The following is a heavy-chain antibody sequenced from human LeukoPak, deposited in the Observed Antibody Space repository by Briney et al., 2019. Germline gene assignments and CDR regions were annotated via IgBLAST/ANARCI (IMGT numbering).Heavy chain of an antibody. V-gene: IGHV3-13*01. CDR3: ARAVRGGGYYYYYYMDV. J-gene: IGHJ6*03. CDR2: IGTAGDT. D-gene: IGHD3-10*02. CDR1: GFTFSSYD. Sequence: GGSLRLSCAASGFTFSSYDMHWVRHATGKGLEWVSAIGTAGDTYYPGSVKGRFTISRENAKNSLYLQMNSLRAGDTAVYYCARAVRGGGYYYYYYMDVWGKGTTVTVSS.